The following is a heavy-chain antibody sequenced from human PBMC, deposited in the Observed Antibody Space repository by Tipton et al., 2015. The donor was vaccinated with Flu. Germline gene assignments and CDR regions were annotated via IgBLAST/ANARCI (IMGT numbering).Heavy chain of an antibody. CDR3: AREGTMIVADSGMDV. V-gene: IGHV4-39*07. CDR1: GGSISSSSYY. Sequence: LRLSCTVSGGSISSSSYYWGWIRQPPGKGLEWIGSIYYSGSTYCNPSLKSRVTISVDTSKNQFSLKLSSVTAADTAVYYCAREGTMIVADSGMDVWGQGTTVTVSS. D-gene: IGHD3-22*01. CDR2: IYYSGST. J-gene: IGHJ6*02.